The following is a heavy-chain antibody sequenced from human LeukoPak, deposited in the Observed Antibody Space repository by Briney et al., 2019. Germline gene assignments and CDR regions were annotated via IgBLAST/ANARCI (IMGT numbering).Heavy chain of an antibody. Sequence: GESLKISCKGSGYSFTSYWIGWVRQMPGKGLEWMGIIYPGDSDTRYSPSFQGQVTISADKSISTAYLQWSSLKASDTAMYYCARRVKSGSYYIKPYFDYWGQGTLVTVSS. D-gene: IGHD1-26*01. V-gene: IGHV5-51*01. CDR3: ARRVKSGSYYIKPYFDY. CDR2: IYPGDSDT. CDR1: GYSFTSYW. J-gene: IGHJ4*02.